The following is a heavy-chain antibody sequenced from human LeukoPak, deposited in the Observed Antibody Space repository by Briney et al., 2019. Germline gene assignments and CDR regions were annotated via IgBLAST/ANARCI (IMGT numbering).Heavy chain of an antibody. CDR3: AREHYGWRKNWFDP. CDR1: GYTFTGYY. CDR2: INPNSGGT. Sequence: ASVKVSCKGSGYTFTGYYMNWVRQAPGEGLEWMGWINPNSGGTNYAQKFQGRVTMTRDTPISTAYMELSRLRSEDTAVYYCAREHYGWRKNWFDPWGQGTLVTVSS. J-gene: IGHJ5*02. V-gene: IGHV1-2*02. D-gene: IGHD3-16*01.